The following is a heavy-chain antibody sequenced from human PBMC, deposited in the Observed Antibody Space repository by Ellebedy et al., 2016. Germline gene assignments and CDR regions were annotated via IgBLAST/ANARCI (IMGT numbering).Heavy chain of an antibody. CDR2: IGGGRGDT. D-gene: IGHD3-9*01. J-gene: IGHJ5*02. CDR1: GFFFGSYG. V-gene: IGHV3-21*04. CDR3: ASLRGDYDVLTGWGEPNWFDP. Sequence: GESLKISXAASGFFFGSYGMHWIRQAPGKGLEWVAHIGGGRGDTFYADSVQGRFTASRDNAKNSVYLQLDSLRVEDTAIYYCASLRGDYDVLTGWGEPNWFDPWGRGTLVTVSS.